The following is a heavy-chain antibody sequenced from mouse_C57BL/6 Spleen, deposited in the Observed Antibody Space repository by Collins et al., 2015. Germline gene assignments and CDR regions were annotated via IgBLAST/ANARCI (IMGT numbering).Heavy chain of an antibody. D-gene: IGHD4-1*01. Sequence: QVQLQQPGAELVKPGASVKLSCKASGYTFTSYWMHWVKQRPGRGLEWIGRIVPNSGSTKYNEKFKSKATLTVDKSSSIAYMQLTSLTSEDSAVYYCARRGLGPWFAYWGQGTLVTVSA. CDR1: GYTFTSYW. CDR3: ARRGLGPWFAY. CDR2: IVPNSGST. V-gene: IGHV1-72*01. J-gene: IGHJ3*01.